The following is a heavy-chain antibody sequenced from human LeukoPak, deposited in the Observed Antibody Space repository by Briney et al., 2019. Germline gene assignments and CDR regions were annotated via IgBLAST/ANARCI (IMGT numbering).Heavy chain of an antibody. V-gene: IGHV3-30*18. CDR3: AKDWGSSDWYNWFDP. J-gene: IGHJ5*02. Sequence: PRTSLRLSCVVSGFTIANHGMHWVRQAAGKGLEWVAMISHDGGVEYYRDSVKGRFIISRDNSNDMLYLQMNSLRVEDTAVYYCAKDWGSSDWYNWFDPWGQGTLVTVSS. D-gene: IGHD6-19*01. CDR1: GFTIANHG. CDR2: ISHDGGVE.